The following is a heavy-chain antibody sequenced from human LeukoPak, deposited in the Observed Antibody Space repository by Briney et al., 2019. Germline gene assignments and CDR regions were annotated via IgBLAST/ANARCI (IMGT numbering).Heavy chain of an antibody. CDR1: GGTFSSYA. D-gene: IGHD2-15*01. CDR2: IIPILGIA. Sequence: ASVKVSCKASGGTFSSYAISWVRQAPGQGLEWMGRIIPILGIANYAQKFQGRVTITADKSTSTAYMELSSLRSEDTAVYYCARVEVGAANRQWYGMDVWGQGTTVTVSS. CDR3: ARVEVGAANRQWYGMDV. J-gene: IGHJ6*02. V-gene: IGHV1-69*04.